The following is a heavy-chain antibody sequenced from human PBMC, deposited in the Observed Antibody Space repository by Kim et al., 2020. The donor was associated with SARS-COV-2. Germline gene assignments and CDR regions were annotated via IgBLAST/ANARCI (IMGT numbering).Heavy chain of an antibody. V-gene: IGHV4-59*08. J-gene: IGHJ3*02. Sequence: SETLSLTCTVSGGSFNNYYWNWIRQPPGKGLEWIGYIFYRGSTNYNPSIKSRVTLLLDTSKTQFSLKMTSVSAADTAVYYCATEAGIIGGGRAVDIWGQG. CDR2: IFYRGST. CDR1: GGSFNNYY. D-gene: IGHD3-16*02. CDR3: ATEAGIIGGGRAVDI.